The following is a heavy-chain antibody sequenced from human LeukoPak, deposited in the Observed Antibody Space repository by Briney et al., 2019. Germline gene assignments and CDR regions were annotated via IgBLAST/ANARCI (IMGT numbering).Heavy chain of an antibody. CDR3: ARGFVGNSDY. CDR1: GGSISSSSYY. Sequence: SETPSLTCTVSGGSISSSSYYWGWIRQPPGKGLEWIGSIYYSGSTYYNPSLKSRVTISVDTSKNQFSLKLSSVTAADTAVYYCARGFVGNSDYWGQGTLVTVSS. CDR2: IYYSGST. D-gene: IGHD3-16*01. V-gene: IGHV4-39*01. J-gene: IGHJ4*02.